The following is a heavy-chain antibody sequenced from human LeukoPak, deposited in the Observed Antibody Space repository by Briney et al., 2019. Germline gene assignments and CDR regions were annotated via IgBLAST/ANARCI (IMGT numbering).Heavy chain of an antibody. CDR3: ARDPIGGSYRGGFDY. CDR2: ISSSSSYI. D-gene: IGHD1-26*01. CDR1: GFTVSSNY. Sequence: GGSLRLSCAASGFTVSSNYMSWVRQAPGKGLEWVSSISSSSSYIYYADSVKGRFTISRDNAKNSLYLQMNSLRAEDTAVYYCARDPIGGSYRGGFDYWGQGTLVTVSS. J-gene: IGHJ4*02. V-gene: IGHV3-21*01.